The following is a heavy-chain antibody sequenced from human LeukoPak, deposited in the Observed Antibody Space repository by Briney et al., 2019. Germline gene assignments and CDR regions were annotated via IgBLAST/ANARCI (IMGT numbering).Heavy chain of an antibody. CDR1: GGSISSGVYY. J-gene: IGHJ4*02. D-gene: IGHD2-8*02. CDR3: ARARLERTGYYFDS. V-gene: IGHV4-30-2*01. Sequence: ASETLSLTCTVSGGSISSGVYYWSWIRQPTGEGLEWIGYIHHGGSTYYNPALKRRVTLSVDRSKNQFSLQLTSVTAADTAVYYCARARLERTGYYFDSWGQGALVTVSS. CDR2: IHHGGST.